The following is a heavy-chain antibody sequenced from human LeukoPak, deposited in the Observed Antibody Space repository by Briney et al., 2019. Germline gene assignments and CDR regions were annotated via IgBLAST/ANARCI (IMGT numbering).Heavy chain of an antibody. J-gene: IGHJ6*03. CDR2: MNPNSGNT. Sequence: ASVTVSFTSSGYTFTIYDINWVRQAPGQGLEWMGWMNPNSGNTGYAQKFQGRVTMTRNTSISTAYMELSSLRSEDTAVYYCARGHSPVLRFLEWLPAYYMDVWGKGTTVTVSS. CDR1: GYTFTIYD. V-gene: IGHV1-8*01. CDR3: ARGHSPVLRFLEWLPAYYMDV. D-gene: IGHD3-3*01.